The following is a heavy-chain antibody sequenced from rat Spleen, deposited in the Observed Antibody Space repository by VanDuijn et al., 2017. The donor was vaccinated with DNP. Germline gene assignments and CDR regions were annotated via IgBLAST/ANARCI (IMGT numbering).Heavy chain of an antibody. CDR2: ISYSGRT. V-gene: IGHV3-1*01. D-gene: IGHD1-5*01. J-gene: IGHJ2*01. Sequence: EVQLQESGPGLLKPSQSLSLTCSVTGYSITSDYWGWIRKFPGNKMAWIGNISYSGRTTYNPSLKSRISITRDTSKNQFFLQLSSVTTEDTATYYCARWNIGTSTLDYWGQGVMVTVSS. CDR3: ARWNIGTSTLDY. CDR1: GYSITSDY.